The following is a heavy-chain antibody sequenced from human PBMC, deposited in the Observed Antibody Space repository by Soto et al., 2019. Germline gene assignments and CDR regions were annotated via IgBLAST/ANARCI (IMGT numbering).Heavy chain of an antibody. Sequence: ASVKVSCKASGYTFTSYGISWVRQAPGQGLEWMGWISAYNGNTNYAQKLQGRVTMTTDTSTSTAYMELRSLRPDDTAVYYCVITIFGGGYFDYWGQGTLVTVSS. CDR1: GYTFTSYG. V-gene: IGHV1-18*01. J-gene: IGHJ4*02. CDR3: VITIFGGGYFDY. D-gene: IGHD3-10*02. CDR2: ISAYNGNT.